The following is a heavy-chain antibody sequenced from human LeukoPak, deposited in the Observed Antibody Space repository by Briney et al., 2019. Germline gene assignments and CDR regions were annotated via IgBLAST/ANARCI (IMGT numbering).Heavy chain of an antibody. Sequence: PSETLSLTCAVYGGSFSSYYWSWIRQPPGKGLEWIGEINHSGSTNYNPSLKSRVTISVDTSKNQFSLKLSSVTAADTAVYYCARVGDYDYVWGSYRYTQTRKYYFDYWGQGTLVTVSS. CDR2: INHSGST. D-gene: IGHD3-16*02. V-gene: IGHV4-34*01. CDR1: GGSFSSYY. CDR3: ARVGDYDYVWGSYRYTQTRKYYFDY. J-gene: IGHJ4*02.